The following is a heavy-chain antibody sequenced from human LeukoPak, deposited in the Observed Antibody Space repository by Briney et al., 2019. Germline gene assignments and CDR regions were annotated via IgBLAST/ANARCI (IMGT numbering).Heavy chain of an antibody. CDR3: ARATPASSGYYCGD. J-gene: IGHJ4*02. Sequence: PSETLSLTCAVSGGSISSSNWWSWVRQPPGQGLEWIGEIYHSGSTNYNPSLKSRVTISVDKSKNQFSLKLSSVTAADTAVYYCARATPASSGYYCGDWGQGTLVTVSS. D-gene: IGHD3-22*01. CDR1: GGSISSSNW. V-gene: IGHV4-4*02. CDR2: IYHSGST.